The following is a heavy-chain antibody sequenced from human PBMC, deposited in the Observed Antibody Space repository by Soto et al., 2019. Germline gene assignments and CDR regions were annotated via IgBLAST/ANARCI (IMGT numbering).Heavy chain of an antibody. CDR1: GGSISTGGYY. CDR2: IYYSGST. Sequence: QVQLQESGPGLVKPSQTLSLTCTVSGGSISTGGYYWSWIRHHPGKGLEWIGYIYYSGSTYYNPSPKRRGTISVYTSKNQFSLNLSSVTAADTAVYYCARERLTWGQGTVVTVSS. J-gene: IGHJ4*02. D-gene: IGHD3-16*01. V-gene: IGHV4-31*03. CDR3: ARERLT.